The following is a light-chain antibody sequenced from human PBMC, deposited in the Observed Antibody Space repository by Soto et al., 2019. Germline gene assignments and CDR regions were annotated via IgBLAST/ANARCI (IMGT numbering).Light chain of an antibody. CDR1: QSVSSSY. CDR3: QQYTTSPFT. CDR2: GAS. J-gene: IGKJ3*01. Sequence: EIVLTQSPGTLSLSPGERATLSCRASQSVSSSYLAWYQQKPGQPPRLLIYGASIRATGIPDRFTGSGSGTDFTLTISRLEPEDFALYYCQQYTTSPFTFGPGTKVDVK. V-gene: IGKV3-20*01.